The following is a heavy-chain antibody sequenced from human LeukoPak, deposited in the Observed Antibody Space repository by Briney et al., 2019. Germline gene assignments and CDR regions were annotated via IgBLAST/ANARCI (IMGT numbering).Heavy chain of an antibody. D-gene: IGHD6-13*01. Sequence: ASVKVSCEASGYSFTDYYMHWVRQAPGQGLEWMGSINPETGGTNYARKFQGRVTMTTDTTISTAYMQLSRLRSDDTAVYYCASGLNSRSSSCWGQGTRVTVSS. J-gene: IGHJ4*02. V-gene: IGHV1-2*02. CDR1: GYSFTDYY. CDR2: INPETGGT. CDR3: ASGLNSRSSSC.